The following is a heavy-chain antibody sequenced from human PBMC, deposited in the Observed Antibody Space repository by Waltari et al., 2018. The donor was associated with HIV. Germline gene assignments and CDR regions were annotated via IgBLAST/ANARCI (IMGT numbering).Heavy chain of an antibody. CDR3: AKGGSHLTVFEAWFDS. Sequence: EVQLVESGGGLVQPGRSLRLSCAASGFTFDDYPMHWVRQSPGNGEEWVSVITLNSGITDDGAAVKSRFTISGDNAKNSLYLQMDSLTVEDTAVYYCAKGGSHLTVFEAWFDSWGQGTMVTVSS. D-gene: IGHD3-3*01. J-gene: IGHJ5*01. CDR2: ITLNSGIT. V-gene: IGHV3-9*01. CDR1: GFTFDDYP.